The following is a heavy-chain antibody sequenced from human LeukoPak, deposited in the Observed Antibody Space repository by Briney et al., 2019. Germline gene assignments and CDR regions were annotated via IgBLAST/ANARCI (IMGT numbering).Heavy chain of an antibody. J-gene: IGHJ3*02. V-gene: IGHV3-23*01. CDR2: ISGRGGGT. Sequence: GGSLRLSCATSGFTFSSYAMSWVRQAPGKGLEWVSTISGRGGGTYYADSVKGRFTISRDNSKNTLYLQMNSLRAEDTAVYYCAKDAPSYYYDSSGYPDAFDIWGQGTMVTVSS. CDR3: AKDAPSYYYDSSGYPDAFDI. D-gene: IGHD3-22*01. CDR1: GFTFSSYA.